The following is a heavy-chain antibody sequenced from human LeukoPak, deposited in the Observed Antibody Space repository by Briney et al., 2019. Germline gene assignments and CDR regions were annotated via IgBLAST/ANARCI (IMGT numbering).Heavy chain of an antibody. D-gene: IGHD1-14*01. Sequence: SETLSLTCTVSGGSLTSTSHYWDWVRQPPGKGLEWIGSIYYSGTTYYNPSLKSRVTISVDTSKKQFSLKLRSVTAADTAVYYCARHEWGITNAFDIWGQGTMVTVSS. V-gene: IGHV4-39*01. CDR1: GGSLTSTSHY. CDR2: IYYSGTT. J-gene: IGHJ3*02. CDR3: ARHEWGITNAFDI.